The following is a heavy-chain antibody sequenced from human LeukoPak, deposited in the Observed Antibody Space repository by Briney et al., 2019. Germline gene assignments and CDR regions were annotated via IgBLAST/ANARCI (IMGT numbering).Heavy chain of an antibody. CDR3: AKNRAGSGWDSAV. V-gene: IGHV3-7*01. CDR1: GFTFSSYW. CDR2: IKQDGSEK. D-gene: IGHD6-19*01. J-gene: IGHJ4*02. Sequence: PGGSLRLSCAASGFTFSSYWMSWVRQAPGKGLEWVANIKQDGSEKYYVDSVKGRFTISRDNAKNSLYLQMNSLRAEDTAVYYCAKNRAGSGWDSAVWGQGTLVTVSA.